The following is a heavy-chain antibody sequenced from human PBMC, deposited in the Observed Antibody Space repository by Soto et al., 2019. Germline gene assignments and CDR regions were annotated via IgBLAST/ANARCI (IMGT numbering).Heavy chain of an antibody. D-gene: IGHD6-6*01. CDR2: IDPSDSYT. CDR1: GYSFTSYW. Sequence: GESLKISCKGSGYSFTSYWISWVRRMPGKGLEWMGRIDPSDSYTNYSPSFQGHVTISADKSISTAYLQWSSLKASDTAMYYCASQSSRYYYYYGMDVWGQGTTVTVS. CDR3: ASQSSRYYYYYGMDV. J-gene: IGHJ6*02. V-gene: IGHV5-10-1*01.